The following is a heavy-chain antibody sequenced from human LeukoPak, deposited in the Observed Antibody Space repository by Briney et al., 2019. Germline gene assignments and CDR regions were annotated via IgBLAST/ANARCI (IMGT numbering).Heavy chain of an antibody. Sequence: ASVKVSCKASGYTFTGYYMHWVRQAPGQGLEWMGWINPNSGGTNYAQKFQGRVTMTRDTSISIAYMELSRLRSDDTAVYYCARDGYGDIVVVPAATGVDYWGQGTLVTVSS. CDR3: ARDGYGDIVVVPAATGVDY. D-gene: IGHD2-2*01. V-gene: IGHV1-2*02. CDR1: GYTFTGYY. CDR2: INPNSGGT. J-gene: IGHJ4*02.